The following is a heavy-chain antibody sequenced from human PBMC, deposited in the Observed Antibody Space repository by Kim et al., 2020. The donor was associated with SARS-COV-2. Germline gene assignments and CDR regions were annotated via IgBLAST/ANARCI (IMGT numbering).Heavy chain of an antibody. V-gene: IGHV1-2*02. D-gene: IGHD6-6*01. CDR3: ARSEYSSSSDIDY. Sequence: YAQKCQGRVTMTRDTAISTAYMELSRLRSDDTAVHYCARSEYSSSSDIDYWGQGTLVTVSS. J-gene: IGHJ4*02.